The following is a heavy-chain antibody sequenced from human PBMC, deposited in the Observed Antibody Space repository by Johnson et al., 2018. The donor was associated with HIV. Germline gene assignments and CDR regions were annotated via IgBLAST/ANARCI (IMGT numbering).Heavy chain of an antibody. J-gene: IGHJ3*01. V-gene: IGHV3-7*01. CDR3: ASGTSGYNYYDSSGYLMDAFDV. Sequence: VQLVESGGGVVRPGGSLRLSCAASGFTFSSYWMSWVRQAPGKGLEWVANIKQDGSEKYYADSVKGRFTISRDNSKNTLYLQMNSLRAEDTAVYYCASGTSGYNYYDSSGYLMDAFDVWGQWTMVTVSS. D-gene: IGHD3-22*01. CDR1: GFTFSSYW. CDR2: IKQDGSEK.